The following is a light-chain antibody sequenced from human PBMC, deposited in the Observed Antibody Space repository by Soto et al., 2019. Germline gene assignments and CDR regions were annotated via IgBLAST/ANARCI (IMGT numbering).Light chain of an antibody. CDR1: GSNIGENY. V-gene: IGLV1-51*01. Sequence: QSVLTQPPSVSAAPGQKVTISCSGSGSNIGENYVSWYQQLPGTAPKLLIYDTNKRPSGIPDRFSGSKSGTSATLGITGLQTGDEADYYCATWDSSLSVFVFGSGTKLTVL. J-gene: IGLJ1*01. CDR3: ATWDSSLSVFV. CDR2: DTN.